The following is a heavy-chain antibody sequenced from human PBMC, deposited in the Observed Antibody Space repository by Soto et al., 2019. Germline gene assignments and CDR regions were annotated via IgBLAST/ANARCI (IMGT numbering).Heavy chain of an antibody. J-gene: IGHJ6*02. Sequence: GGSLRLSCAASGFTFSSYAMHWVRQAPGTGLEWVAVLSYDGSNKYYADSVKGRFTISRDNSKNTLYLQMNSLRAEDTAVYYCARDRVTMGRGVIKGYYGMDVWGQGTTVTVSS. CDR2: LSYDGSNK. CDR1: GFTFSSYA. CDR3: ARDRVTMGRGVIKGYYGMDV. D-gene: IGHD3-10*01. V-gene: IGHV3-30-3*01.